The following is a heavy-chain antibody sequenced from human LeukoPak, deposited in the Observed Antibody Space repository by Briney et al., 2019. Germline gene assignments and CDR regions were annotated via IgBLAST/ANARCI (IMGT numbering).Heavy chain of an antibody. CDR1: GYFISSGYH. J-gene: IGHJ6*03. D-gene: IGHD2-2*01. CDR3: ARSVGYSCSGTTCFYMDV. CDR2: TYRSGNT. V-gene: IGHV4-38-2*01. Sequence: SETLSLTCAVSGYFISSGYHWGWIRRPPGKGLEGIATTYRSGNTYYNPSLKSRVTISVDTSKNQFSLSLSSVTAADTAVYYCARSVGYSCSGTTCFYMDVWGKGTTVIVSS.